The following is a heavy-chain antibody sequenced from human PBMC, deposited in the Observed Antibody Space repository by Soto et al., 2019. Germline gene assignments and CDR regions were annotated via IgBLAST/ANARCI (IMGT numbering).Heavy chain of an antibody. CDR2: ISGSGIST. Sequence: DVQLLESGGGLVQPGGSLRLSCAASGFTFRSYAMSWVRQAPGKGLEWVSGISGSGISTHYADSVTGRFTVSRDNSKNTLYLPMNSLRAEDTAVYNCAKEPVGPDWYFDLWGRGTLVTVSA. J-gene: IGHJ2*01. CDR3: AKEPVGPDWYFDL. V-gene: IGHV3-23*01. CDR1: GFTFRSYA.